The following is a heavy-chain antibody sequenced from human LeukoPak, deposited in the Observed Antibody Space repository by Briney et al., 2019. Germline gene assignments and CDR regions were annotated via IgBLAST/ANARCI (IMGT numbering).Heavy chain of an antibody. J-gene: IGHJ4*02. D-gene: IGHD2-15*01. V-gene: IGHV1-18*01. CDR1: GGTFSSYT. Sequence: ASVKVSCKASGGTFSSYTIIWVRQAPGQGLEWMGWISAYNGNTNYAQKLQGRVTMTTDTSTSTAYMELRSLRSDDTAVYYCARKYCSGGSCYSGYDYWGQGTLVTVSS. CDR3: ARKYCSGGSCYSGYDY. CDR2: ISAYNGNT.